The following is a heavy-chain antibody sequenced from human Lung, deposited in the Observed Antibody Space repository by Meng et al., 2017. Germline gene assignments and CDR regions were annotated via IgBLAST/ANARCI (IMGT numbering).Heavy chain of an antibody. Sequence: QGQLQQWGAVLWKPSETLSLTCVVSGGSFSDYYWSWIRQPPGKGLEWIGEINHSGSTNYNPSLESRATISVDTSQNNLSLKLSSVTAADSAVYYCARGPTTMAHDFDYWGQGTLVTVSS. CDR3: ARGPTTMAHDFDY. D-gene: IGHD4-11*01. V-gene: IGHV4-34*01. CDR2: INHSGST. J-gene: IGHJ4*02. CDR1: GGSFSDYY.